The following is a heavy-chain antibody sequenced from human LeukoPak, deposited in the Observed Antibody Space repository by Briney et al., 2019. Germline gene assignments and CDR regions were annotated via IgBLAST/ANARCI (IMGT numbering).Heavy chain of an antibody. CDR1: GGSISSYY. V-gene: IGHV4-59*01. CDR2: IYYSGST. J-gene: IGHJ6*03. CDR3: ARGTYYYDSSGYSYYYYYYMDV. D-gene: IGHD3-22*01. Sequence: SETLSLTCTVSGGSISSYYWSWIRQPPGKGLEWIGYIYYSGSTNYNPSLKSRVTISVDTSKNQFSLKLSSVAAADTAVYYCARGTYYYDSSGYSYYYYYYMDVWGKGTTVTVSS.